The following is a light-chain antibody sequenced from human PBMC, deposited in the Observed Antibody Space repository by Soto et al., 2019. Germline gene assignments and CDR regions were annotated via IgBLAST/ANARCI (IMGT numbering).Light chain of an antibody. V-gene: IGKV3-20*01. CDR2: GAS. Sequence: EMGLAHSPRSMSKKPGERATLSCRASQSVSSSYLAWYQQKPGQAPRLLIYGASSRATGIPDRFSGSGSGTDFTLTISRLEPEDFAVYYCQQYGSSPYTFGQGTKVDIK. CDR3: QQYGSSPYT. J-gene: IGKJ2*01. CDR1: QSVSSSY.